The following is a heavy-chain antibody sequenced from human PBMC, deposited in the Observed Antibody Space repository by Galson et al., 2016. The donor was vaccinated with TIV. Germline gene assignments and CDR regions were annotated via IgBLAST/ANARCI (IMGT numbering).Heavy chain of an antibody. CDR2: ISGHSGNT. CDR3: ARDRGSMTMILVVDYYYGMDV. CDR1: GYTFSKYG. D-gene: IGHD3-22*01. V-gene: IGHV1-18*04. J-gene: IGHJ6*02. Sequence: SVKVSCKASGYTFSKYGISWVRRAPGQGLEWMGWISGHSGNTDYARKFQGRLVMTTDTSTGTAFMEVRSLTSEDTDVYYCARDRGSMTMILVVDYYYGMDVWGQGTTVTVSS.